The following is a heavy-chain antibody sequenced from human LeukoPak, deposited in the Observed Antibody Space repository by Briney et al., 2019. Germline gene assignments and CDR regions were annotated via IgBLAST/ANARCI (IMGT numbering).Heavy chain of an antibody. CDR3: AREFTPLIQFWPRSLDDRYGMDV. J-gene: IGHJ6*02. CDR2: IKEDGSEK. V-gene: IGHV3-7*01. CDR1: GFTFSSYA. D-gene: IGHD5-18*01. Sequence: GGSLRLSCAASGFTFSSYAMSWVRQAPGKGLEWVANIKEDGSEKYYVDSVKGRFTISRDNANNSLYLQMNSLRAEDTAVYYCAREFTPLIQFWPRSLDDRYGMDVWGQGTTVTVSS.